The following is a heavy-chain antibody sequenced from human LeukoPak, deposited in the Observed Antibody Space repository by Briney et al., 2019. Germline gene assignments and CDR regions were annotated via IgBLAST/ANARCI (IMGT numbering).Heavy chain of an antibody. CDR3: AKAGCTTDTCYANY. V-gene: IGHV3-43*02. CDR1: GFAFADYA. J-gene: IGHJ4*02. Sequence: GSLRLSCAASGFAFADYAMHWVRQAPGKGLEWVSFITGDGGFTYYADSMKGRFTISRDNSKNSLYLQMNSLRTEDTALYYCAKAGCTTDTCYANYWGQGTLVTVSS. CDR2: ITGDGGFT. D-gene: IGHD2-2*01.